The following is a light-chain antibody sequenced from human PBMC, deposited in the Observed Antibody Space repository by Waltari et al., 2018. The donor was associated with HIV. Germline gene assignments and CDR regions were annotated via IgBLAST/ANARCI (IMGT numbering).Light chain of an antibody. CDR3: SSYRSSSTLGV. V-gene: IGLV2-14*01. J-gene: IGLJ3*02. CDR2: EVS. CDR1: NSDVGNYNY. Sequence: QSALTQPACVSGSPGQSITISCTGTNSDVGNYNYVSWYQHHPGKAPKLMIYEVSNRPSGASNRFSGSKSGNTASLTISGLQAEDEADYYCSSYRSSSTLGVFGGGTKLTVL.